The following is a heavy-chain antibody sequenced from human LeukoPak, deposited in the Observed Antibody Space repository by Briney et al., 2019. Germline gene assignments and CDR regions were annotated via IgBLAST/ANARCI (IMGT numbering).Heavy chain of an antibody. CDR3: VKTGPQWFGELLAYFDY. Sequence: GGSLRLSCAASGFTFSSYAMSWVRQAPGKGLEWVSAISGSGGSTYYADSVKGRFTISRDNSKNTLYLQMNSLRAEDTAVYYCVKTGPQWFGELLAYFDYWGQGTLVTVSS. V-gene: IGHV3-23*01. J-gene: IGHJ4*02. CDR1: GFTFSSYA. CDR2: ISGSGGST. D-gene: IGHD3-10*01.